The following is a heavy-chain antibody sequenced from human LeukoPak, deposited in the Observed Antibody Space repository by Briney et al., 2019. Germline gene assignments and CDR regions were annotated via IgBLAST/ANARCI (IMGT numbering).Heavy chain of an antibody. CDR3: ARDGIVVVPAARASYYYGMDV. V-gene: IGHV1-8*01. CDR1: GYTFTSYD. Sequence: ASVKVSCKASGYTFTSYDINWVRQATGQGLEWMGWMNPNSGNTGYAQKFQGRVTMTRNTSISTVYMELSSLRSEDTAVYYCARDGIVVVPAARASYYYGMDVWGQGTTVTVSS. J-gene: IGHJ6*02. D-gene: IGHD2-2*01. CDR2: MNPNSGNT.